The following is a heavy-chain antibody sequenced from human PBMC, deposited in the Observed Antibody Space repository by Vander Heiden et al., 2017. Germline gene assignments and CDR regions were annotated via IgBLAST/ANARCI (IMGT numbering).Heavy chain of an antibody. D-gene: IGHD3-3*01. CDR1: GSTFSSVA. CDR2: ISTSGGNT. Sequence: EVQLVESGGGLVQPGGSLILSCPASGSTFSSVAMSWVRQAPGKGLEWVSVISTSGGNTYYVDSVKGRFTISRDNSKNTLYLQMNSLREEDTAVYYCAEVRSAFYGYYDFPGGQGTLVTVS. J-gene: IGHJ5*02. CDR3: AEVRSAFYGYYDFP. V-gene: IGHV3-23*04.